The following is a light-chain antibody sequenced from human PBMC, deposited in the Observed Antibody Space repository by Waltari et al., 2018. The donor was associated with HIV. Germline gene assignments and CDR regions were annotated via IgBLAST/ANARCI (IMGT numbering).Light chain of an antibody. Sequence: QSVLTQPPSVSGAPGQRVTISCTGSSSNIGAGYDIHWYQQLPGTAPKLLSYGYSDPPSGVPDRFSGSKSGTSASLAITGLQAEDEADYYCQSFDNSLSGWVFGGGTKLTVL. V-gene: IGLV1-40*01. CDR2: GYS. CDR1: SSNIGAGYD. CDR3: QSFDNSLSGWV. J-gene: IGLJ3*02.